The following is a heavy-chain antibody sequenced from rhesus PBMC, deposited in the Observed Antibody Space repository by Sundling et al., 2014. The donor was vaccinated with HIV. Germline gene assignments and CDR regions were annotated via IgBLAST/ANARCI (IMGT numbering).Heavy chain of an antibody. CDR1: GFTLSSYV. V-gene: IGHV3-100*01. D-gene: IGHD6-37*01. J-gene: IGHJ4*01. CDR3: SREERWLQHNFDY. CDR2: INEGGGTT. Sequence: EVQLVESGGGLVKPGGSLRLSCVASGFTLSSYVMHWVRQAPGKGLEWVSVINEGGGTTYYGDSVKGRFTISRDNAKNSLFLQMHSLRAEDTAVYYCSREERWLQHNFDYWGQGVLVTVSS.